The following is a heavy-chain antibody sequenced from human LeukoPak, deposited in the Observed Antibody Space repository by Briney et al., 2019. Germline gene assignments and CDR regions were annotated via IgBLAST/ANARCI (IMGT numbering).Heavy chain of an antibody. D-gene: IGHD3-22*01. CDR2: IYWDDDK. CDR1: GFSLSTRGVG. V-gene: IGHV2-5*02. Sequence: SGPTLVNPTQTLTLTCTFSGFSLSTRGVGVGWIRQPPGKALEWLPLIYWDDDKRYSPSLKSRLTITKDTSKNQVVLTMTNMDPVDTATYYCAHTITMIVVDYFDYWGQGTLVTVSS. CDR3: AHTITMIVVDYFDY. J-gene: IGHJ4*02.